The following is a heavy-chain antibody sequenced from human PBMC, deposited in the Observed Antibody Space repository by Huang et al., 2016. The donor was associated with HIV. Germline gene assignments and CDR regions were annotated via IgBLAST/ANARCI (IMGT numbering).Heavy chain of an antibody. J-gene: IGHJ4*02. V-gene: IGHV3-30*18. Sequence: QVQLVESGGGVVQPGRSLRISCAASGFTFSLYGMHWVRQAPGKGLEWVALISYDGKTKYYADSVNGRFTISRENSKTTLYLQMNRLRVEDTALYYCAKGGSAAAVLDFWGQGTLVTVSS. CDR3: AKGGSAAAVLDF. CDR2: ISYDGKTK. D-gene: IGHD6-13*01. CDR1: GFTFSLYG.